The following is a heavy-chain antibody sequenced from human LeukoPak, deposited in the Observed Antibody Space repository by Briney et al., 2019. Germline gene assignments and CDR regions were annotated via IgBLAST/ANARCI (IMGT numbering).Heavy chain of an antibody. V-gene: IGHV1-18*01. CDR1: GYTFTNYG. D-gene: IGHD3-10*02. Sequence: AASVKVSCKASGYTFTNYGISWVRQAPGQGLEWMGWISAYNGNTKYAQKLQGRVTMTTDTSTSTAYMELRSLRSDDTAVYYCARDLFEVAFDYWGQGTLVTVSS. CDR2: ISAYNGNT. CDR3: ARDLFEVAFDY. J-gene: IGHJ4*02.